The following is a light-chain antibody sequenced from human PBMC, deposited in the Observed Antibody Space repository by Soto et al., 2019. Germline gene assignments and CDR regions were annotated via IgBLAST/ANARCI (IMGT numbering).Light chain of an antibody. V-gene: IGKV3-15*01. CDR3: QQYDNLPL. J-gene: IGKJ4*01. CDR1: QSVRSS. CDR2: GAS. Sequence: EIVMTQSPATLSVSPGERATLSCRASQSVRSSIAWYQHKPGQTPRLLIYGASNLETGVPSRFSGSGSGTDFTFTINSLQPEDIATYYCQQYDNLPLFGGGTKVDIK.